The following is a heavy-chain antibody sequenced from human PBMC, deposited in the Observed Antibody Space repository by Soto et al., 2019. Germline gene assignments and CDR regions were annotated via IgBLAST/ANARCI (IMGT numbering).Heavy chain of an antibody. V-gene: IGHV3-30*18. CDR2: ISYDGSNK. Sequence: GGSLRLSCAASGFTFSSYGMHWVRQAPGKGLEWVAVISYDGSNKYYADSVKGRFTISRDNSKNTLYLQMNSLRAEDTAVYYCAKVGGYYDSSGYYYRDYWGQGTLVTVSS. CDR1: GFTFSSYG. D-gene: IGHD3-22*01. J-gene: IGHJ4*02. CDR3: AKVGGYYDSSGYYYRDY.